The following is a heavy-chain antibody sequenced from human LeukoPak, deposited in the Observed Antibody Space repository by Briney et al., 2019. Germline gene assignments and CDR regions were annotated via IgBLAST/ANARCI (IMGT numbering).Heavy chain of an antibody. Sequence: SETLSLTCTVSGASVSSASYYWTWIRQPPGKGLEWIGYIYYSGSTNYNPSLKSRITLSVDTSKNQFSLNLSSVTAADTAVYYCARETPYTSGLSTFDYWAREPWSPSPQ. CDR2: IYYSGST. D-gene: IGHD6-25*01. J-gene: IGHJ4*02. CDR1: GASVSSASYY. CDR3: ARETPYTSGLSTFDY. V-gene: IGHV4-61*01.